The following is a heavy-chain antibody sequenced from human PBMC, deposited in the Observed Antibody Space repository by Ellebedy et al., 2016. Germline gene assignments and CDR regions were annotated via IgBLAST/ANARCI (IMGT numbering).Heavy chain of an antibody. CDR1: GFTFSSYS. V-gene: IGHV3-64*01. CDR2: ISTNGDGT. Sequence: GGSLRLSCAASGFTFSSYSMNRVRQAPGKGLEYVSAISTNGDGTYYANSVKGRFSISRDNSKNTLYLQMGSLRADDMAVYYCARYASTSSYDCWGQGTLVTVSS. D-gene: IGHD2-2*01. J-gene: IGHJ4*02. CDR3: ARYASTSSYDC.